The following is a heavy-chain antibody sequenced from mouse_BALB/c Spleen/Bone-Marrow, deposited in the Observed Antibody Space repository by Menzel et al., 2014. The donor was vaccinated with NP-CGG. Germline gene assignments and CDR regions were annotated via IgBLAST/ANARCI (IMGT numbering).Heavy chain of an antibody. D-gene: IGHD2-4*01. Sequence: EVQLVESGAEPVKPGASVKLSCTASGFNIKDTYMHWVKQRPEQGLEWIGRIDPVNGNTKYDPKFQGKATITADTSSNTAYLQLSSLTSEDTAVYYCANYDYGWYFDVWGAGTTVTVSS. J-gene: IGHJ1*01. CDR3: ANYDYGWYFDV. CDR2: IDPVNGNT. CDR1: GFNIKDTY. V-gene: IGHV14-3*02.